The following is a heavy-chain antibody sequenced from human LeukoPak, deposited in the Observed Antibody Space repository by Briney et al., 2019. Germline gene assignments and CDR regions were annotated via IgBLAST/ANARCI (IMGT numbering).Heavy chain of an antibody. CDR1: ELTFSSYG. J-gene: IGHJ4*02. D-gene: IGHD1-7*01. CDR2: FSCSGLST. CDR3: TKEGYRKRWKLPPTGARPYYFDY. Sequence: GGTSRLSWAAFELTFSSYGMSWGRQAPGKGPGWVSAFSCSGLSTYYADSLKGRFTIPRDNSKNTLYRQMNSLRPQDTPRYYFTKEGYRKRWKLPPTGARPYYFDYWGQGTLVTVSS. V-gene: IGHV3-23*01.